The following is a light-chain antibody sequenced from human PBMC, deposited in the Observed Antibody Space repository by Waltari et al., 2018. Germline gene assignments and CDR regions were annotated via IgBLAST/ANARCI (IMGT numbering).Light chain of an antibody. CDR2: EVS. J-gene: IGLJ1*01. V-gene: IGLV2-14*01. Sequence: QSALTQPASVSGSPGQSITISCSGTDSDVGAYAFVSWYQQHPGKAPHLIIYEVSNLPSGISNRFSASQSGNTASLPTAGLQAEDEADYYCSSYTTSSAPGVFGTGTRVTVL. CDR1: DSDVGAYAF. CDR3: SSYTTSSAPGV.